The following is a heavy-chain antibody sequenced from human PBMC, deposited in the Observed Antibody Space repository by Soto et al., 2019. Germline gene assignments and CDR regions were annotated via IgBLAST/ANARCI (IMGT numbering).Heavy chain of an antibody. V-gene: IGHV4-61*01. CDR3: ARTSPGFGHGDY. D-gene: IGHD2-15*01. J-gene: IGHJ4*01. CDR2: IYYTGST. Sequence: PSETLSLTCSVPGDSVSSGSHSWTWIRQPPGKGLEFIGYIYYTGSTNYNPSLKGRVTISVDTSKNQISLKLTSVTAAHTAVYYCARTSPGFGHGDYLGHGTLVTVSS. CDR1: GDSVSSGSHS.